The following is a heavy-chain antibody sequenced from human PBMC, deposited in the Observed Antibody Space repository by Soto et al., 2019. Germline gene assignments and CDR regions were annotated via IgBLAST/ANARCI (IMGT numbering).Heavy chain of an antibody. D-gene: IGHD3-9*01. V-gene: IGHV4-59*01. Sequence: SETLSRTCTVSGDSISGYYWSWIRQPPGKGLEWIGYIYYSGSTNYNPSLKSRVTISVDTSKNQFSLKLSSVTAADTAVYYCARVLRYFDWSYYFDYWGQGTLVTVSS. CDR1: GDSISGYY. CDR3: ARVLRYFDWSYYFDY. J-gene: IGHJ4*02. CDR2: IYYSGST.